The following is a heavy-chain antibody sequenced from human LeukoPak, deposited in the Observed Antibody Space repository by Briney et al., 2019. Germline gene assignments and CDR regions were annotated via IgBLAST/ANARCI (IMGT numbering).Heavy chain of an antibody. CDR1: GGSISSYY. V-gene: IGHV4-59*01. J-gene: IGHJ5*02. CDR3: ARFGGSSWYGWFDP. D-gene: IGHD6-13*01. CDR2: IYYSGST. Sequence: SETLSLTCTVSGGSISSYYWSWIRQTPGKGLEWIGYIYYSGSTNYNPSLKSRVTISVDTSKNQFSLKLSSVTAADTAVYYCARFGGSSWYGWFDPWGQGTLVTVSS.